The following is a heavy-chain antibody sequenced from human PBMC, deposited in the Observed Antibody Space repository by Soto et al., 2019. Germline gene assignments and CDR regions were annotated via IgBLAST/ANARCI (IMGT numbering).Heavy chain of an antibody. V-gene: IGHV4-59*08. CDR3: ARHFPFDY. Sequence: ETLSLTCTVSGGSISSYYWSWIRQPPGKGLEWIGYIYYSGSTNYNPSLKSRVTISVDTSKNQFSLKLSSVTAADTAVYYCARHFPFDYWGQGTLVTVS. J-gene: IGHJ4*02. CDR1: GGSISSYY. CDR2: IYYSGST.